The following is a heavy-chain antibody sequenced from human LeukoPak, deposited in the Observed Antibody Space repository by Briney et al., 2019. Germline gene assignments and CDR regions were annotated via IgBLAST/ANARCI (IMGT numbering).Heavy chain of an antibody. J-gene: IGHJ1*01. V-gene: IGHV4-38-2*02. Sequence: SETLSLTCTVSGYSISSGYYWGWIRQPPGKGLEWIGSIYHSGSTYYNPSLKSRVTISVDTSKNQFSLKLSSVTAADTAVYYCARGYYYVRGYFQHWGQGTLVTVSS. CDR1: GYSISSGYY. CDR3: ARGYYYVRGYFQH. CDR2: IYHSGST. D-gene: IGHD3-22*01.